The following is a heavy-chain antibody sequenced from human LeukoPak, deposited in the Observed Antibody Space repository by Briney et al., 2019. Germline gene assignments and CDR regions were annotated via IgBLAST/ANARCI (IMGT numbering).Heavy chain of an antibody. Sequence: PGGSLRLSCAASGFTFSSYAMSWVRQAPGKGLEWVSSISGSGDISYYADPVKGRFTISRDNSKSTLYLQMNSLRAEDTAVYYCAKRLVVVTAIGDDYWGQGTLVTVSS. CDR3: AKRLVVVTAIGDDY. J-gene: IGHJ4*02. CDR1: GFTFSSYA. CDR2: ISGSGDIS. V-gene: IGHV3-23*01. D-gene: IGHD2-21*02.